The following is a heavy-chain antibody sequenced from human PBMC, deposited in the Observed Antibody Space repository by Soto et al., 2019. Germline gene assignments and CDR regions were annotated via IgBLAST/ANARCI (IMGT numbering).Heavy chain of an antibody. CDR1: GGSISSSNW. V-gene: IGHV4-4*02. D-gene: IGHD3-10*01. J-gene: IGHJ6*02. Sequence: QVQLQESGPGLVKPSGTLSLTCAVSGGSISSSNWWRWVRQSPGKGLEWIGEIDHSGSTNYNPSLKSRVTISVDKSKNQFPLKLSSVTAADTAVYYCARGSGRQVYNYYGMDVWGQGTTVTVSS. CDR3: ARGSGRQVYNYYGMDV. CDR2: IDHSGST.